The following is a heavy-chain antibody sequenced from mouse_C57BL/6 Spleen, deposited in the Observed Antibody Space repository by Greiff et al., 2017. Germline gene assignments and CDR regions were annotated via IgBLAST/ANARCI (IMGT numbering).Heavy chain of an antibody. CDR1: GYAFSSSW. Sequence: QVQLQQSGPELVKPGASVKISCKASGYAFSSSWMNWVKQRPGKGLEWIGRIYPGDGDTNYNGKFKGKATLTADKSSSTAYMQLSSLTSEDSAVYFCARDYYSNYAYAMDYWVQGTSVTVSS. J-gene: IGHJ4*01. D-gene: IGHD2-5*01. CDR3: ARDYYSNYAYAMDY. V-gene: IGHV1-82*01. CDR2: IYPGDGDT.